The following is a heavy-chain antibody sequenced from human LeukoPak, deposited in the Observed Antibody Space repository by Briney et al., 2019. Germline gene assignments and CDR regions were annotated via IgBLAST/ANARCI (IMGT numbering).Heavy chain of an antibody. CDR2: IYPGDSDT. V-gene: IGHV5-51*01. CDR3: AGGGDFDWTNFDY. J-gene: IGHJ4*02. D-gene: IGHD3-9*01. CDR1: GFSFTSYW. Sequence: GESLKISCKGSGFSFTSYWIGWVRQMPGKGLEWMGIIYPGDSDTRYSPSFQGQVTISADKSISTAYVQWSSLKASDTAMYYCAGGGDFDWTNFDYWGQGTLVTVSS.